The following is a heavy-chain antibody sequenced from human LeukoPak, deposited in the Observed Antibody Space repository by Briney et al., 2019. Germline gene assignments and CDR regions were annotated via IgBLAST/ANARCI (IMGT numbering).Heavy chain of an antibody. J-gene: IGHJ3*02. D-gene: IGHD1-26*01. CDR1: GFTVSSNY. Sequence: GGSLRLSCAASGFTVSSNYMSWVRQAPGKGLEWVSVIYSGGSTYYADSVKGRFTISRDNSKNTLYLQMNSLRAEDTAVYYCARDLGGPYSGSYYGAFDIWGQGTMVTVSS. V-gene: IGHV3-66*01. CDR2: IYSGGST. CDR3: ARDLGGPYSGSYYGAFDI.